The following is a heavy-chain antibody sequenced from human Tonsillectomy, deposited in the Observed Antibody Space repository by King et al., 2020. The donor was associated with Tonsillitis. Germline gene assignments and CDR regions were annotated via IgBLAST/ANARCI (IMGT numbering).Heavy chain of an antibody. CDR3: AKEASARQSRNLYY. J-gene: IGHJ4*02. CDR1: GFTFSSYG. V-gene: IGHV3-30*18. Sequence: VQLVESGGGVVQPGRSLRLSCAASGFTFSSYGMQWVRQAPGKGLEWVAVIAHDGNAKYYADSVKGRFTISRDNSKNTLYLQMDSLRAQDTSVYYCAKEASARQSRNLYYWGQGTLVTVSS. D-gene: IGHD6-13*01. CDR2: IAHDGNAK.